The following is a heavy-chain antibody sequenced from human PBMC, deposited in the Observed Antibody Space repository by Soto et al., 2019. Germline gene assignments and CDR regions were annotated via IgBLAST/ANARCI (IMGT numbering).Heavy chain of an antibody. CDR2: INPNSGGT. Sequence: AAVTVSCQASGYTFSGYYIHWLRQAPGQGLEWMGWINPNSGGTNYAQKFQGRVTVTRDTPTSTAYMELSRLTSDDTAVYYCARSLTEGYCTITGCYTRPLYGMDVWGQGTTVTVSS. J-gene: IGHJ6*02. CDR3: ARSLTEGYCTITGCYTRPLYGMDV. V-gene: IGHV1-2*02. CDR1: GYTFSGYY. D-gene: IGHD2-2*02.